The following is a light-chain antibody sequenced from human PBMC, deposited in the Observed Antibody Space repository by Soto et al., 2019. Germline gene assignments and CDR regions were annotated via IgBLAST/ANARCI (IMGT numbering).Light chain of an antibody. CDR3: SSDASSTAPVV. CDR1: SSELGGYNS. V-gene: IGLV2-14*01. J-gene: IGLJ2*01. CDR2: QVS. Sequence: QSVLTQPASVSGSSGDSITTSCTGTSSELGGYNSVSWYQQNPGTSPPLMIYQVSHRPSGVSTRFSGYKSGNTASLTISGLYDEDEADYYCSSDASSTAPVVYDGGTKVTVL.